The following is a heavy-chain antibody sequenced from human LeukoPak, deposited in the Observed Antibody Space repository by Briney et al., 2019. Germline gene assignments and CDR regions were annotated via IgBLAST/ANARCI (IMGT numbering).Heavy chain of an antibody. CDR2: INPNSGGS. Sequence: ASVKVSCKASGYTFTDYYMHWVRQAPGQGLEWMGWINPNSGGSNYAQEFQGRVTMTRDTSISTAYMELNRLTSDDTAVYYCARGRDVLLWFGELLDYWGQGTLVTVSS. V-gene: IGHV1-2*02. CDR1: GYTFTDYY. J-gene: IGHJ4*02. D-gene: IGHD3-10*01. CDR3: ARGRDVLLWFGELLDY.